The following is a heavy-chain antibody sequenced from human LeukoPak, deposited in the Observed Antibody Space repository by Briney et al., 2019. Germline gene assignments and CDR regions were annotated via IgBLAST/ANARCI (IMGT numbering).Heavy chain of an antibody. CDR2: INPNSGGT. Sequence: AASVKVSCKASGYTFTGYYMHWVRQAPGQGLEWMGWINPNSGGTDYAQNFQGRVTMTRDTSISTAYMELSSLRSDDTAVYYCARGDGIASMMTDSNDAYDIWGQGTMVTVSS. CDR3: ARGDGIASMMTDSNDAYDI. V-gene: IGHV1-2*02. D-gene: IGHD2-21*01. CDR1: GYTFTGYY. J-gene: IGHJ3*02.